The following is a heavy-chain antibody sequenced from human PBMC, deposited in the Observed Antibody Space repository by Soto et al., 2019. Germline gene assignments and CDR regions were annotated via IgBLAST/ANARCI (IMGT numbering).Heavy chain of an antibody. V-gene: IGHV4-59*01. CDR1: GVSISSFY. CDR3: ARVFSSMSCFAP. D-gene: IGHD6-19*01. J-gene: IGHJ5*02. CDR2: IYDSGST. Sequence: SETLSLTCTVSGVSISSFYWSWIRQPPGKGLEYIGCIYDSGSTNFNPSLKSRVTMSVDTSRTQFSLKLSSVTAADTAVYYCARVFSSMSCFAPWGQGTLVTVSS.